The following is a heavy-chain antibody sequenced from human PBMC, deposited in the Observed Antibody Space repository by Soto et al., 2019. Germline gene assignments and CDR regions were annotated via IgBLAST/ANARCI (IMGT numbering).Heavy chain of an antibody. CDR1: GYTFTGYY. J-gene: IGHJ4*02. CDR2: INPNSGGT. CDR3: ARDFSGWYPGGDY. D-gene: IGHD6-19*01. Sequence: ASVKVSCKASGYTFTGYYMHWVRQAPGQGLEWMGWINPNSGGTNYAQKFQGRVTMTRDTSISTAYMELSRLRSDDTAVYYCARDFSGWYPGGDYWGQGTLVTVSS. V-gene: IGHV1-2*02.